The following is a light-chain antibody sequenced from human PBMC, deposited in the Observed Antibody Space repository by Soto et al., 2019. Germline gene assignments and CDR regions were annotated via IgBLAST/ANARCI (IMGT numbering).Light chain of an antibody. J-gene: IGKJ1*01. V-gene: IGKV1-8*01. CDR1: QGMSSY. Sequence: AIRMTQSPSSFSASTGDRVTITCRASQGMSSYLAWYQQKPGKAPKLLIYAASTLQSGGPSRFSGSGSGTDFTLTISCLQSEDFATYYCQQYYSYPRTFGQGTKVEIK. CDR2: AAS. CDR3: QQYYSYPRT.